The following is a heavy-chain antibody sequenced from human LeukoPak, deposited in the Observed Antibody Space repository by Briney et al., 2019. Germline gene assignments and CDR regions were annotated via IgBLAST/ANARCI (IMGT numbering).Heavy chain of an antibody. D-gene: IGHD6-13*01. Sequence: SETLSLTCTVSGGSLSPYYWSWIRQSPGKGLEWIGYVYYSGSTNYNPSLKSRVTISLDTSKNQFSLRLTSVTAADTALYYCARDGRITYSSTWSFDSWGQGTLVTVSS. CDR2: VYYSGST. V-gene: IGHV4-59*01. J-gene: IGHJ4*02. CDR3: ARDGRITYSSTWSFDS. CDR1: GGSLSPYY.